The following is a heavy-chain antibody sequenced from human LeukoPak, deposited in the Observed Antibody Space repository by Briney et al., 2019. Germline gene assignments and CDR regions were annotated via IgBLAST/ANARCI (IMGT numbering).Heavy chain of an antibody. J-gene: IGHJ6*02. V-gene: IGHV1-8*01. CDR1: GYTLTELS. CDR3: ARGQTPIDDYGDYRYYYYYGMDV. CDR2: MNPNSGNT. D-gene: IGHD4-17*01. Sequence: ASVKVSCKVSGYTLTELSMHWVRQAPGQGLEWMGWMNPNSGNTGYAQKFQGRVTMTRNTSISTAYMELRSLRSEDTAVYYCARGQTPIDDYGDYRYYYYYGMDVWGQGTTVTVSS.